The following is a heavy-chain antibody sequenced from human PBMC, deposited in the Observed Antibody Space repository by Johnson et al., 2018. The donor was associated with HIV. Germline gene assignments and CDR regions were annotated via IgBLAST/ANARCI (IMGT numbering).Heavy chain of an antibody. CDR3: TTDLASDAFDI. V-gene: IGHV3-53*01. CDR2: IYSGGST. Sequence: VQLVESGGGLIQPGGSLRLSCAASGFIVSNSYMSWVRQAPGKGLEWVSVIYSGGSTYYPDSVKGRFTISRDNSKNTLYLQMNSLRVEDTAVYYCTTDLASDAFDIWGQGTMVTVSS. J-gene: IGHJ3*02. CDR1: GFIVSNSY.